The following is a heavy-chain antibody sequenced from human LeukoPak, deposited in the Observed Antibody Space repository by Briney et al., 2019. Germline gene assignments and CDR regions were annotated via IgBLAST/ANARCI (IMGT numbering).Heavy chain of an antibody. J-gene: IGHJ4*02. CDR2: IYHSGKT. Sequence: SQTLSLTCTVSGGSISSGSYYWGWIRQPPGKGLEWIGSIYHSGKTYSNPSLKSRVTTSVDTSKNQLSLNLSSVTAADTAVYYCARWGYSSGWNYGTFDYWGQGTLVTVSS. CDR3: ARWGYSSGWNYGTFDY. V-gene: IGHV4-39*07. D-gene: IGHD6-19*01. CDR1: GGSISSGSYY.